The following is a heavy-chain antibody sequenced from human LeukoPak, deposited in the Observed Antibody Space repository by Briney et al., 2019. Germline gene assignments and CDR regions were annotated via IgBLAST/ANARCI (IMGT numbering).Heavy chain of an antibody. J-gene: IGHJ5*02. Sequence: GGSLRLSCAASGFTFSSYSMNWVRQAPGKGLEWVSSISSSSSYIYYADSVKGRFTISRDNAKNSLYLQMNSLRAEDTAVYYCARDLEYYYDSSGYSNNWFDPWGQGTLVTVSS. V-gene: IGHV3-21*01. CDR3: ARDLEYYYDSSGYSNNWFDP. CDR1: GFTFSSYS. CDR2: ISSSSSYI. D-gene: IGHD3-22*01.